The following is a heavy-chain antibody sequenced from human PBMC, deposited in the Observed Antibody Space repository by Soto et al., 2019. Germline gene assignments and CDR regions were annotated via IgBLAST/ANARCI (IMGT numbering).Heavy chain of an antibody. CDR3: AREDSSGYSPAIYYYYGMDV. D-gene: IGHD3-22*01. CDR2: ISAYNGNT. V-gene: IGHV1-18*01. J-gene: IGHJ6*02. CDR1: GYTFTSYG. Sequence: ASVKVSCKASGYTFTSYGISWVRQAPGQGLEWMGWISAYNGNTNYAQKHQGRVTMTTDTSTSTAYMELRSLRSDDTAVYYCAREDSSGYSPAIYYYYGMDVWGQGTTVTVSS.